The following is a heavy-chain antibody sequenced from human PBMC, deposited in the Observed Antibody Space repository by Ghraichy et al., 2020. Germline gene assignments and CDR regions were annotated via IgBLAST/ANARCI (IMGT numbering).Heavy chain of an antibody. D-gene: IGHD5-12*01. CDR2: INPSGGST. CDR1: GYTFTSYY. Sequence: ASVKVSCKASGYTFTSYYMHWVRQAPGQGLEWMGIINPSGGSTSYAQKFQGRVTMTRDTSTSTVYMELSSLRSEDTAVYYCARDLGGNSGYENLAFDYWGQGTLVTVSS. CDR3: ARDLGGNSGYENLAFDY. J-gene: IGHJ4*02. V-gene: IGHV1-46*01.